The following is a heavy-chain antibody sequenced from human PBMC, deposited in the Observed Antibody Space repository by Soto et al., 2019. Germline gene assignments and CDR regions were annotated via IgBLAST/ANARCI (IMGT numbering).Heavy chain of an antibody. Sequence: EVQLLESGGGLVQPGGSLRLSCVVSGFTFGSYAMSWVRQAPEKGPEWVAILGGNGFTTYYEDSVKGRFTISGDKSKSTLFLQMNSLRADDTGVYYCATALRPSLNFFYYMDVWCRGTSVTVSS. CDR2: LGGNGFTT. J-gene: IGHJ6*03. CDR3: ATALRPSLNFFYYMDV. D-gene: IGHD2-2*01. CDR1: GFTFGSYA. V-gene: IGHV3-23*01.